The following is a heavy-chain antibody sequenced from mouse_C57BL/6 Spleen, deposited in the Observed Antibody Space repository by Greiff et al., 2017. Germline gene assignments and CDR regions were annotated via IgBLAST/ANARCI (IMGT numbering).Heavy chain of an antibody. D-gene: IGHD2-4*01. CDR2: ISSGGSYT. J-gene: IGHJ3*01. CDR1: GFTFSSYG. Sequence: DVKLVESGGDLVKPGGSLKLSCAASGFTFSSYGMSWVRQTPDKRLEWVATISSGGSYTYYPDSAKGRFTISRDNAKNTLYLQMSSLKSEDTAMYYCAREEYYDLAWFAYWGQGTLVTVSA. CDR3: AREEYYDLAWFAY. V-gene: IGHV5-6*02.